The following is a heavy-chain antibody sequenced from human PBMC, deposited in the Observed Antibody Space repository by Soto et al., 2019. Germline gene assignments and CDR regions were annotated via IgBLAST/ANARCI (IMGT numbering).Heavy chain of an antibody. CDR1: GDTFTNHV. J-gene: IGHJ4*02. CDR2: IISLFGTP. Sequence: QVQLVQSGDEVKKPGSSVKVSCKASGDTFTNHVFNWVRQAPGQGLEWMGGIISLFGTPNYSRRFQGRVTFTAAESTATSSMELSSLRSDDTAVYYWARDLGSGYDGGDYWGQGTLVTVSS. V-gene: IGHV1-69*12. CDR3: ARDLGSGYDGGDY. D-gene: IGHD5-12*01.